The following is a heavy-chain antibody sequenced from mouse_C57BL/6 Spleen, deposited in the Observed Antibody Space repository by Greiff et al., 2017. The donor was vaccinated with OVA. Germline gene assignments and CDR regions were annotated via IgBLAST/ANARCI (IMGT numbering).Heavy chain of an antibody. Sequence: EVQRVESGPELVKPGDSVKISCKASGYSFTGYFMNWVMQSHGKSLEWIGRINPYNGDTFYNQKFKGKATLTVDKSSSTAHMELRSLTSEDSAVYYCAREGFYYGSSSPHWYFDVWGTGTTVTVSS. V-gene: IGHV1-20*01. CDR3: AREGFYYGSSSPHWYFDV. D-gene: IGHD1-1*01. J-gene: IGHJ1*03. CDR1: GYSFTGYF. CDR2: INPYNGDT.